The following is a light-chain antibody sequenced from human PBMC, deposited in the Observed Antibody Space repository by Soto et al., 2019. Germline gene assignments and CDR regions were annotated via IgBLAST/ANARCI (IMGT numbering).Light chain of an antibody. V-gene: IGKV1-5*01. Sequence: DIHMTQSPSTLSASVGDRVTITCRASQSISSWLAWYQQKPGKAPKLLIYDASSLESGVPSRFSGSGSGTEFTLNISSLQPDDFATYYCQQYNSYSQTFGQGTKLEIK. CDR1: QSISSW. J-gene: IGKJ2*01. CDR3: QQYNSYSQT. CDR2: DAS.